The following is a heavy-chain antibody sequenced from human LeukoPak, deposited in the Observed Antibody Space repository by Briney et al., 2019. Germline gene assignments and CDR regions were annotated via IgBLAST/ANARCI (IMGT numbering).Heavy chain of an antibody. J-gene: IGHJ6*02. D-gene: IGHD1-14*01. CDR3: ARDRPNHPYYYYGMDV. Sequence: GGSLRLSCAASGFIFSDYYMSWIRQAPGKGLEWVSYISSSGSTIYYADSVKGRFTISRDNAKNSLYLQMNSLRAEDTAVYYCARDRPNHPYYYYGMDVWGQGTTVTVSS. CDR2: ISSSGSTI. CDR1: GFIFSDYY. V-gene: IGHV3-11*01.